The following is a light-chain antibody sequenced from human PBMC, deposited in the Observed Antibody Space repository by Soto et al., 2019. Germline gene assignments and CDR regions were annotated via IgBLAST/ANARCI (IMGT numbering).Light chain of an antibody. CDR1: SSKIGAGYD. CDR2: GNS. V-gene: IGLV1-40*01. J-gene: IGLJ1*01. Sequence: QSMLTQPPPVFWAPGPRGPISCPGGSSKIGAGYDVHWYQQLPGTAPKLLIYGNSNRPSGVPDPFSGSKSGTSASLAITGLQAEDEADYYCQSYDSSLSGYVFGTGTKVTVL. CDR3: QSYDSSLSGYV.